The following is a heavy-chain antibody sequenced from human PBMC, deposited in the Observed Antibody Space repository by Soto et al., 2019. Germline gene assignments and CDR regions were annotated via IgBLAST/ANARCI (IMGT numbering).Heavy chain of an antibody. J-gene: IGHJ4*02. CDR3: PAGSPSHY. V-gene: IGHV3-15*01. Sequence: GGSLRLSCAASGITFNTAWLTWVRQAPGKGLEWVGRIKGKPDGGATDYAAPVEGRFTISRDDSQNTVFLQMNSLKTDDTAVYYCPAGSPSHYWGPGTLVPVSS. CDR1: GITFNTAW. CDR2: IKGKPDGGAT.